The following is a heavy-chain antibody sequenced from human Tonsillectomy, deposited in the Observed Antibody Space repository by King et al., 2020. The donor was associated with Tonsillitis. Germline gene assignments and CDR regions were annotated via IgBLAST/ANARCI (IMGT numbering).Heavy chain of an antibody. CDR1: GYSFTSYW. J-gene: IGHJ4*02. V-gene: IGHV5-51*01. Sequence: QLVQSGAEVKKPGEALKISWKGSGYSFTSYWIGWVRQVPGKGLEWMGSIFPGDSNTRYSPSFQGQVTISADKSIRTAYLQGSSLKAPDTAMYYCARHEVAGDDYWGQGTLVTVSS. CDR3: ARHEVAGDDY. D-gene: IGHD2-15*01. CDR2: IFPGDSNT.